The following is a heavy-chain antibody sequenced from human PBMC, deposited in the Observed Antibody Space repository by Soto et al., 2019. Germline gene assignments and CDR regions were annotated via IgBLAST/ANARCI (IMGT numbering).Heavy chain of an antibody. V-gene: IGHV1-46*03. Sequence: ASVKVSCKASGCTFTSYYMHWVRQAPGQGLEWMGIINPSGGSTSYAQKFQGRVTMTRDTSTSTVYMELSSLRSEDTAVYYCARVTFLQMGMAGAFDIWGHGTMLTVSS. CDR3: ARVTFLQMGMAGAFDI. CDR1: GCTFTSYY. J-gene: IGHJ3*02. CDR2: INPSGGST. D-gene: IGHD3-16*01.